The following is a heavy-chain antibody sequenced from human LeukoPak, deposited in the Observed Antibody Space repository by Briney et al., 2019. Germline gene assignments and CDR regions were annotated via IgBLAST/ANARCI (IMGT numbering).Heavy chain of an antibody. CDR1: GGSISSGGYY. D-gene: IGHD6-13*01. CDR2: IYTSGST. V-gene: IGHV4-61*02. Sequence: PSETLSLTCTVSGGSISSGGYYWSWIRQPAGKGLEWIGRIYTSGSTNYNPSLKSRVTMSVDTSKNQFSLKLSSVTAADTAVYYCARSIAAAGTGFGYWGQGTLVTVSS. CDR3: ARSIAAAGTGFGY. J-gene: IGHJ4*02.